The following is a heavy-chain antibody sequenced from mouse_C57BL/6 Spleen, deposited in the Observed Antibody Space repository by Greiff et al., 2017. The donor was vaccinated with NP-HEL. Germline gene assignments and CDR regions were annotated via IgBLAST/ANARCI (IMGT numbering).Heavy chain of an antibody. CDR3: ARQGYGNYVDY. J-gene: IGHJ2*01. Sequence: EVHLVESGGDLVKPGGSLKLSCAASGFTFSSYVMSWVRQTPDKRLEWVATISSGGSYTYYPDSVKGRFTISRDNAKNTLYLQMSSLKSEDTAMYYCARQGYGNYVDYWGQGTTLTVSS. CDR2: ISSGGSYT. CDR1: GFTFSSYV. D-gene: IGHD2-1*01. V-gene: IGHV5-6*01.